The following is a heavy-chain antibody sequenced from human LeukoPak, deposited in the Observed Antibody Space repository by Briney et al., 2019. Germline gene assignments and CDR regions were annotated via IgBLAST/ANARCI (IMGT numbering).Heavy chain of an antibody. CDR3: ARDYGVRIAAAGKAFDY. CDR1: GFTFSSYS. V-gene: IGHV3-21*01. D-gene: IGHD6-13*01. J-gene: IGHJ4*02. CDR2: ISSSSSYI. Sequence: GGSLRLSCAASGFTFSSYSMNWVRQAPGKGLEWVSSISSSSSYIYYADSVKGRFTISRDNAKNSLYLQMNSLRAEDTAVYYCARDYGVRIAAAGKAFDYWGQGTLVTVSS.